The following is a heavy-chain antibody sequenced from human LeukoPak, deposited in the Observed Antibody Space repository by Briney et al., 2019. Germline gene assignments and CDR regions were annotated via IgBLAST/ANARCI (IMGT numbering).Heavy chain of an antibody. D-gene: IGHD3-10*01. Sequence: SETLSLTCAASGFSFSGYHWSWIRQPPGKGLEWIGEINHSGSTNYNPSLKSGVTISVDTSKNQLSLKLSSVTDADTAGYYCARTRDYFGSGSYYKRRQTQQNYGMDVWGKGTTVTVSS. CDR1: GFSFSGYH. CDR3: ARTRDYFGSGSYYKRRQTQQNYGMDV. V-gene: IGHV4-34*01. CDR2: INHSGST. J-gene: IGHJ6*04.